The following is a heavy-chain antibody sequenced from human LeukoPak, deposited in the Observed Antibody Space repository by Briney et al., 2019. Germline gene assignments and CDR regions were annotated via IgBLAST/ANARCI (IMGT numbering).Heavy chain of an antibody. CDR3: ARSRGFCGTTSCYHLDY. Sequence: GGSLRLSCVASGFTFSDHYMDWVRQAPGRGLEWIGRIRNKANSYTTEYAASVKGRFTISRDDTKNSLYLRMNSLKTEDTALYYCARSRGFCGTTSCYHLDYWGQGTLVTVSS. D-gene: IGHD2-2*01. CDR1: GFTFSDHY. V-gene: IGHV3-72*01. CDR2: IRNKANSYTT. J-gene: IGHJ4*02.